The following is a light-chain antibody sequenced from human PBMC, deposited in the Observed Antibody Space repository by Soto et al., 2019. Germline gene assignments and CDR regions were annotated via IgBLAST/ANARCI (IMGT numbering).Light chain of an antibody. CDR2: LGS. CDR3: MQPLQSWT. Sequence: DIVMTQSPLSLPVTPGEPASISCRYSQSLLHSNGYNYLDWYLQKPGQSPQLLIYLGSNRASGVPDRFSGSGSGTDFTLKISRVEAEDVGVYYCMQPLQSWTFGQGTKVEIK. V-gene: IGKV2-28*01. J-gene: IGKJ1*01. CDR1: QSLLHSNGYNY.